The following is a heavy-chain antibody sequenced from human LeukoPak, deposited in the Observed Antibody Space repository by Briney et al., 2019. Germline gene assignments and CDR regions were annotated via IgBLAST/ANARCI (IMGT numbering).Heavy chain of an antibody. V-gene: IGHV4-39*01. Sequence: SETLSLTCTLSGGSISISSYYWGWIRQPPGKGREWIGRIYFSGSTYYNSSLKSRVTISVDTSKNQLSLKLSSVTAADTAVYYCARHCIYDSSGDPFDYWGQGTLVTVSS. CDR1: GGSISISSYY. J-gene: IGHJ4*02. CDR3: ARHCIYDSSGDPFDY. CDR2: IYFSGST. D-gene: IGHD3-22*01.